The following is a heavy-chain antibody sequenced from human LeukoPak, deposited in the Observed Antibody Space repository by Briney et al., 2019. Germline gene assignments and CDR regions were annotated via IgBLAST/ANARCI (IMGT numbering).Heavy chain of an antibody. J-gene: IGHJ5*02. D-gene: IGHD3-10*01. V-gene: IGHV1-2*02. CDR3: ARVAGLVRGVIKIGLDWFDP. Sequence: ASVKVSCKASGYTFTGYYMHWVRQAPGQGLEWMGWINPNSGGTNYAQKFQGRVTMTRDTSISTAYMELSRLRSDDTAVYYCARVAGLVRGVIKIGLDWFDPWGQGTLVTVSS. CDR1: GYTFTGYY. CDR2: INPNSGGT.